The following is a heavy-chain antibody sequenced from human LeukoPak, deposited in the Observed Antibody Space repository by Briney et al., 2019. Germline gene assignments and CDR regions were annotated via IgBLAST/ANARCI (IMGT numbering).Heavy chain of an antibody. J-gene: IGHJ4*02. CDR3: AHPSSGWTSFDY. CDR2: IYSGGST. Sequence: GGSLRLSCAASGFTVSSNYMSWVRQAPGKGLEWVSVIYSGGSTYYADSVRGRFTISRDNSKNTVYLQMRSLRAEDTAVYYCAHPSSGWTSFDYWGQGTLVTVSS. D-gene: IGHD6-19*01. V-gene: IGHV3-53*01. CDR1: GFTVSSNY.